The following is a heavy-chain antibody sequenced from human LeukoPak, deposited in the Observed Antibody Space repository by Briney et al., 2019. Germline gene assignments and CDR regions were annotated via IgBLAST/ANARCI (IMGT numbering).Heavy chain of an antibody. Sequence: ASVKVSCKASGYTFTDYYMHWVRQAPGQGVEWMGWINPNDGDTNYAQKFQGRVTMTRDTSISTAHMEVSRLRSVDTAVYYCARANFLYCSSTTCLFDYWGQGTLVTVSS. D-gene: IGHD2-2*01. J-gene: IGHJ4*02. CDR1: GYTFTDYY. V-gene: IGHV1-2*02. CDR3: ARANFLYCSSTTCLFDY. CDR2: INPNDGDT.